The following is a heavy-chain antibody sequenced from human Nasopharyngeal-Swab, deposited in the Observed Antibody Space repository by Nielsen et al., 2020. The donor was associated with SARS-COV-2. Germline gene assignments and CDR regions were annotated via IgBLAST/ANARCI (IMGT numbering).Heavy chain of an antibody. Sequence: GESLKISCAASGFTFSSYGMHWVRQAPGKGLEWVAVISYDGSNKYYADSVKGRFTISRDNSKNTLYLQMNSLRAEDTAVYYCAGSPKTSVYWFDPWGQGTLVTVSS. D-gene: IGHD3-10*01. CDR1: GFTFSSYG. V-gene: IGHV3-30*03. CDR3: AGSPKTSVYWFDP. J-gene: IGHJ5*02. CDR2: ISYDGSNK.